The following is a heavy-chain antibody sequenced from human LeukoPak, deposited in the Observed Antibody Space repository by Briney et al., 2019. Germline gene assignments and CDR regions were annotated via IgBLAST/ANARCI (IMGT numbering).Heavy chain of an antibody. J-gene: IGHJ4*02. V-gene: IGHV4-4*07. D-gene: IGHD3-22*01. CDR3: AREGGSSGYYYGFFNY. Sequence: SETLSLTCTVSGGSISSYYWSWIRQPAGKGLEWIGRIYTSGSTNYNPSLKSRVTMSVDTSKNQFSLKLSSVTAADTAVYYCAREGGSSGYYYGFFNYWGQGTLVTVSS. CDR2: IYTSGST. CDR1: GGSISSYY.